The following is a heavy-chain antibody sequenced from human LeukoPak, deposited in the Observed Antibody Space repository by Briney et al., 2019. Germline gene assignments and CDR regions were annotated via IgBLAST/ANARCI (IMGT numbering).Heavy chain of an antibody. J-gene: IGHJ4*02. CDR2: IRYDGSNK. D-gene: IGHD3-22*01. CDR1: GFTFSSYG. Sequence: PGGSLRLSCAASGFTFSSYGMHWVRQAPGKGLEWVAFIRYDGSNKYYADSVKGRFTISRDNSKNTLYLQMNSLRAEDTAVYYCANEGRYDSSGYYPWSGYFDYWGQGTLVTVPS. V-gene: IGHV3-30*02. CDR3: ANEGRYDSSGYYPWSGYFDY.